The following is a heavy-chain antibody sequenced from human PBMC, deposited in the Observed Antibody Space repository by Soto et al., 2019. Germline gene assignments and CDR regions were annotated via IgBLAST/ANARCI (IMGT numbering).Heavy chain of an antibody. CDR3: ATSTVFYVGIVSSTTRGYFDH. CDR2: IYPGDSDT. D-gene: IGHD5-12*01. CDR1: GYNFNTYW. Sequence: PGESLKISCEGSGYNFNTYWIGWVRQMPGKGLEWMALIYPGDSDTRYSPSFEGQVTLSVDRSISTAYLQWSSLKASDTAIYYCATSTVFYVGIVSSTTRGYFDHWGQGTLVTVSS. J-gene: IGHJ4*02. V-gene: IGHV5-51*01.